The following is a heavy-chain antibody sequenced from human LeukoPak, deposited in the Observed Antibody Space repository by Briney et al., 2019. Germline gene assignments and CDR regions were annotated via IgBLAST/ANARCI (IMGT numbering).Heavy chain of an antibody. CDR3: AKDIRNDYGDYEGGFDP. CDR1: GFTFDDYA. Sequence: GGSLRLSCAASGFTFDDYAMHWVRQAPGKGLEWVSLISGDGGSTYYADSVKGRFTISRDNSKNSQYLQMNSLRTEDTALYYCAKDIRNDYGDYEGGFDPWGQGTLVTVSS. V-gene: IGHV3-43*02. J-gene: IGHJ5*02. CDR2: ISGDGGST. D-gene: IGHD4-17*01.